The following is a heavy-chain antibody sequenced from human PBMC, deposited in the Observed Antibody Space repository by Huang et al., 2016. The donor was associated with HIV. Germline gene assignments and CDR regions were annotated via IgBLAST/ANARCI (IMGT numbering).Heavy chain of an antibody. J-gene: IGHJ4*02. Sequence: EVQLVESGGGLVQPGGSLKLSCAASGFTFSGSAMHWVRQASGKGLEWVGRIRSKANSYATAYAALVKGRFTISRDESKNTAYLQMNSLKTEDTAVYYCTRLTMIGDGDYWGQGTLVTVSS. CDR2: IRSKANSYAT. D-gene: IGHD3-22*01. V-gene: IGHV3-73*01. CDR3: TRLTMIGDGDY. CDR1: GFTFSGSA.